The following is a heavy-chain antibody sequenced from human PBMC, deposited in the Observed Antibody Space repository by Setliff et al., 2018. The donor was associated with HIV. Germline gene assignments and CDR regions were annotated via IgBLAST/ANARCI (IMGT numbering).Heavy chain of an antibody. Sequence: PGGSLRLSCAASGYTFSSYWMHWVRQAPGKGLVWVSRINTDGSSTSYADSVKGRFTISRDNAKNTLYLQMNSLRAEDTAVYYCAKDRYYDSRGYYYRGDAFDIWGLGTMVTVSS. CDR3: AKDRYYDSRGYYYRGDAFDI. CDR2: INTDGSST. V-gene: IGHV3-74*01. D-gene: IGHD3-22*01. J-gene: IGHJ3*02. CDR1: GYTFSSYW.